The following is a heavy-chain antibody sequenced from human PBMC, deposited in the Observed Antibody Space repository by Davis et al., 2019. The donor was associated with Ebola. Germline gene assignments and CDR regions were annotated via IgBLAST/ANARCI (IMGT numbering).Heavy chain of an antibody. J-gene: IGHJ6*02. V-gene: IGHV1-18*01. CDR3: ASGLYYDFWSGYPSDYGMDV. D-gene: IGHD3-3*01. CDR1: GYTFTNYG. CDR2: ISAYNGNT. Sequence: ASVKVSCKASGYTFTNYGISWVRQVPGQGLEWMGWISAYNGNTNYAQKLQGRVTMTTDTSTSTAYMELRSLRSDDTAVYYCASGLYYDFWSGYPSDYGMDVWGQGTTVTVSS.